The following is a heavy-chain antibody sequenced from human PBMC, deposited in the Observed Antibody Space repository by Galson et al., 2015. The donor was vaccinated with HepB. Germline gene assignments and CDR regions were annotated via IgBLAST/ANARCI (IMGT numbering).Heavy chain of an antibody. V-gene: IGHV3-53*01. CDR2: IHGGNNR. CDR1: GFSIRSHY. J-gene: IGHJ4*02. D-gene: IGHD6-13*01. Sequence: SLRLSCSASGFSIRSHYMNWVRQAPGKGLEWVSVIHGGNNRNYTDSVKGRITISRDDSIKTLYLQMNSLRAEDTAVYYCAQLGTGYWGQGTPVTVSS. CDR3: AQLGTGY.